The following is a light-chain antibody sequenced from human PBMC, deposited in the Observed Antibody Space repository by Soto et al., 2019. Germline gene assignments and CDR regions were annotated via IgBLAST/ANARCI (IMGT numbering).Light chain of an antibody. CDR2: GNS. J-gene: IGLJ2*01. CDR3: QSYDSLGVV. CDR1: SSNIGAGYD. V-gene: IGLV1-40*01. Sequence: QSVLTQPPSVFGAPGQRVTISCTGSSSNIGAGYDVHWYQQLPGTAPKLLIYGNSNRPSGVPDRFSGSKSGTSASLAITGLQAEDEADYYCQSYDSLGVVFGGGTKLTVL.